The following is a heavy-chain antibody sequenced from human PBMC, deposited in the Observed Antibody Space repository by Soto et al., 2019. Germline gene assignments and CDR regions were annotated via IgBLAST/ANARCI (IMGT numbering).Heavy chain of an antibody. Sequence: WGSLRLSCAASGFTYTNYWMDWVRQVPGKGLEWVANISPDGSQKQYVDSVKGRFTISRDNAKNSLYLQMNRLTAEDSALYYCSRSLEYWGKETRVIVSS. V-gene: IGHV3-7*01. J-gene: IGHJ4*02. CDR2: ISPDGSQK. CDR3: SRSLEY. CDR1: GFTYTNYW.